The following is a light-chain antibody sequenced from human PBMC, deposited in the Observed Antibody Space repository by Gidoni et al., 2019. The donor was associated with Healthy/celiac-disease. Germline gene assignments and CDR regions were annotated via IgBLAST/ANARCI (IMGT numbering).Light chain of an antibody. Sequence: VLTQPPSASGPPGQRSTISCSGSSSNIGSNTVNWYQQLPGTAPKLLIYGNNQRPSGVPDRFSGSKSGTSASLAISGLQSEDEADYYCAAWDDSLNGWVFGGGTKLTVL. CDR3: AAWDDSLNGWV. V-gene: IGLV1-44*01. J-gene: IGLJ3*02. CDR1: SSNIGSNT. CDR2: GNN.